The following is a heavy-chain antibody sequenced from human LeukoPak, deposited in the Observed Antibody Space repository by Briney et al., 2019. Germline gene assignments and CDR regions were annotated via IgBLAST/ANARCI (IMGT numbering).Heavy chain of an antibody. J-gene: IGHJ4*02. CDR1: GFTFSSYA. D-gene: IGHD5-12*01. V-gene: IGHV3-23*01. CDR3: AKSGVDIVATLDY. Sequence: GGSLRLSCAASGFTFSSYAMSWVRQAPGKGLEWVSAISGSGGSTYYADSVKGRFTISRDNSKNTQYLQMNSLRAEDTAVYYCAKSGVDIVATLDYWGQGTLVTVSS. CDR2: ISGSGGST.